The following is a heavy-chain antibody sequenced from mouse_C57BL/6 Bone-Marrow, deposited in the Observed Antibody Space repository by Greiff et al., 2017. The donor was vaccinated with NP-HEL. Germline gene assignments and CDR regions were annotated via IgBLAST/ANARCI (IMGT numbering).Heavy chain of an antibody. V-gene: IGHV1-81*01. CDR1: GYTFTSYG. CDR2: IYPRSGNT. CDR3: ARDYDGSSTFDY. D-gene: IGHD1-1*01. J-gene: IGHJ2*01. Sequence: QVQLQQSGAELARPGASVKLSCKASGYTFTSYGISWVKQRTGQGLEWIGEIYPRSGNTYYNEKFKGKATLTADKSSSTAYMELRSLTSEDSAVYFCARDYDGSSTFDYWGQGTTLTVSS.